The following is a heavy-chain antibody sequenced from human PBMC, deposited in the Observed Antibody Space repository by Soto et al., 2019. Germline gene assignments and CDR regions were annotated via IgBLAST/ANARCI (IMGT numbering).Heavy chain of an antibody. CDR1: GYTFTSYG. D-gene: IGHD2-21*02. CDR2: IYPGDSET. Sequence: SGYTFTSYGISWVRQMPGKGLEWMGIIYPGDSETRYSPSFQGQVTISADKSIITAYLQWSSPKASDTAIYYCARRRNDFNVAFDIWGQGTLVTVSS. J-gene: IGHJ3*02. V-gene: IGHV5-51*01. CDR3: ARRRNDFNVAFDI.